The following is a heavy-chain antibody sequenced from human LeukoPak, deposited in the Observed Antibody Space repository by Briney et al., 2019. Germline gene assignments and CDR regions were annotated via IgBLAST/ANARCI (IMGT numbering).Heavy chain of an antibody. Sequence: ASVKVSCEASGYTFSRHRITWVRQAPGQGLEWMGWISAYNGDTKYAQNFQGRVTITTDTSTTTAYMELRSLRSDDTAVYYCARDPSNTSGNYPYFDYWGQGTLVTVSS. CDR3: ARDPSNTSGNYPYFDY. CDR1: GYTFSRHR. J-gene: IGHJ4*02. V-gene: IGHV1-18*01. CDR2: ISAYNGDT. D-gene: IGHD4-23*01.